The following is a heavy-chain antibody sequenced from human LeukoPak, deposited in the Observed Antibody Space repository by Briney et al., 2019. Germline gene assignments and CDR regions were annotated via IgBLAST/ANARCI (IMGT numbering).Heavy chain of an antibody. CDR1: GGSVSNYD. J-gene: IGHJ6*03. CDR2: IYSSGST. CDR3: ARALEVHGYDYMGV. V-gene: IGHV4-59*02. D-gene: IGHD2-2*01. Sequence: SETLSLTCTVSGGSVSNYDWSWIRQPPGKGLEWIGYIYSSGSTNYNPSIKSRLTISVDTSKNQFSLKLNSVTAADTAVYYCARALEVHGYDYMGVWGKGTMVTVSS.